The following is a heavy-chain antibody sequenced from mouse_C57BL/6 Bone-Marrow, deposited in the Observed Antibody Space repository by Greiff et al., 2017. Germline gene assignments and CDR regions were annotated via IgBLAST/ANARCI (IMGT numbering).Heavy chain of an antibody. CDR1: GFTFSDYG. Sequence: EVQLKESGGGLVKPGGSLKLSCAASGFTFSDYGMHWVRQAPEKGLEWVAYISSGSSTIYYADTVKGRFTISIDNAKNTPFLQMTSLRSEDTAMYYCARGWPRAYWGQGTTLTVSS. J-gene: IGHJ2*01. CDR2: ISSGSSTI. D-gene: IGHD2-3*01. CDR3: ARGWPRAY. V-gene: IGHV5-17*01.